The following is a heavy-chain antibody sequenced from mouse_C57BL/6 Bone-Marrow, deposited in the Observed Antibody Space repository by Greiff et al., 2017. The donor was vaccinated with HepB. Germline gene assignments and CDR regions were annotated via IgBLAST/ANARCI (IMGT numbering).Heavy chain of an antibody. CDR2: IDPENGDT. CDR1: GFNIKDDY. CDR3: TTLFRYKYSPMDY. D-gene: IGHD1-3*01. V-gene: IGHV14-4*01. Sequence: VQLQQSGAELVRPGASVKLSCTASGFNIKDDYMHWVKQMPEQGLEWIGWIDPENGDTEYASKFQGKATITADTSSNTAYLQLSSLTSEDTAVYYCTTLFRYKYSPMDYWGQGTSVTVSS. J-gene: IGHJ4*01.